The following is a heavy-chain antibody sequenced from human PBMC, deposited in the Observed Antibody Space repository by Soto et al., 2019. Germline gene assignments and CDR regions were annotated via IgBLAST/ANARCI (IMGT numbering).Heavy chain of an antibody. V-gene: IGHV1-69*13. J-gene: IGHJ2*01. Sequence: SVKVSCKASGGTFSSYAISWVRQAPGQGLEWMGGIIPIFGTANYAQKFQGRVTITADESTSTAYMELSSLRSEDTAVYYCARSSYYYDSSCYYYWYFDLWGRGTLVTVSS. CDR3: ARSSYYYDSSCYYYWYFDL. CDR1: GGTFSSYA. D-gene: IGHD3-22*01. CDR2: IIPIFGTA.